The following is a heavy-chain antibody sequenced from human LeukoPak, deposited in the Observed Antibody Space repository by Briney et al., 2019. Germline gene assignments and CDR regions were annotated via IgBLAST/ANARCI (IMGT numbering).Heavy chain of an antibody. CDR2: IYYSGLT. J-gene: IGHJ4*02. D-gene: IGHD6-19*01. Sequence: SETLSLTCNVSGGSISRSSYSWGWIRQPPGKGLEWIGSIYYSGLTYYNPSLKSRVTISVDTSKKQLSLKLTSVTAADTAVYHCATPGYSSGWYWVYWGQGNLVTVSS. CDR3: ATPGYSSGWYWVY. CDR1: GGSISRSSYS. V-gene: IGHV4-39*01.